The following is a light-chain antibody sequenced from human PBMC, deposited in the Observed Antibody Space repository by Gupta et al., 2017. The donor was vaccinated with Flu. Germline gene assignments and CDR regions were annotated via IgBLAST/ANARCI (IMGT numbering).Light chain of an antibody. Sequence: EIVLTQSPATLSLSPGERATLSCRASQSVSSYLAWYQQKPGQAPRLLIYDASKRATGIPARFSGSGSGTEFTLTISSREPEDFAVYYCQQRSNWPITFGQGTRLDIK. CDR2: DAS. CDR3: QQRSNWPIT. V-gene: IGKV3-11*01. J-gene: IGKJ5*01. CDR1: QSVSSY.